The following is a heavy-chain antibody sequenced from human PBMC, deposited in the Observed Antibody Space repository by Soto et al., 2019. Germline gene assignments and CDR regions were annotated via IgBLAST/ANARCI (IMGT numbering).Heavy chain of an antibody. Sequence: EVQLVESGEGLVQPGGSLRLSCAASGFTFSSYAMHWVRQAPGKGLEYVSAISSNGGSTYYADSVKGRFTISRDNSKNTLYLQMGSLRAEDMAVYYCERGGLAYCGGDCYFGDAFDIWGQGTMVTVSS. CDR1: GFTFSSYA. CDR2: ISSNGGST. CDR3: ERGGLAYCGGDCYFGDAFDI. J-gene: IGHJ3*02. D-gene: IGHD2-21*02. V-gene: IGHV3-64*02.